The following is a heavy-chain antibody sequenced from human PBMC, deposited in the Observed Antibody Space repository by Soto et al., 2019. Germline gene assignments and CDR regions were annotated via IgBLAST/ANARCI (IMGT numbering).Heavy chain of an antibody. J-gene: IGHJ4*02. CDR1: GFTFNNYA. Sequence: GGSLRLSCAASGFTFNNYALTWVRQAPGKGLEWVSTISVSGGTTHCSDSVKGRFTISRDNSKKTVYLQMHGLRADDTAVYYWAKGLYYYDISGYRVFDYWGQGALVTVSS. D-gene: IGHD3-22*01. CDR2: ISVSGGTT. CDR3: AKGLYYYDISGYRVFDY. V-gene: IGHV3-23*01.